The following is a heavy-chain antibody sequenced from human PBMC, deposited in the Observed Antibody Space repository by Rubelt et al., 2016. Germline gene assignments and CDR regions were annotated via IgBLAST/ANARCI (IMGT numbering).Heavy chain of an antibody. V-gene: IGHV3-23*01. J-gene: IGHJ4*02. CDR2: ISGTGGVT. D-gene: IGHD1-26*01. Sequence: LEWVSGISGTGGVTYYADSVKGRFTISRDNVKNTLYLQMNSLRAEDTAVYYCAHLVGLAAFESWGQGALLTAAS. CDR3: AHLVGLAAFES.